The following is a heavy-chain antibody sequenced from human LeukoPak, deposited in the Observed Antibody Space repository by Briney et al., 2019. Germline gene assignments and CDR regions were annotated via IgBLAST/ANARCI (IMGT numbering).Heavy chain of an antibody. Sequence: SETLSLTCAVYGGSFSGYYWSWIRQPPGKGLEWIGEINHSGSTNYNPSLKSRVTISVDTSKNQFSLKLSSVTAADTAVYYCARVLNYYDSNNYYYYMDVWGKGTTVTVSS. J-gene: IGHJ6*03. CDR3: ARVLNYYDSNNYYYYMDV. CDR2: INHSGST. V-gene: IGHV4-34*01. CDR1: GGSFSGYY. D-gene: IGHD3-22*01.